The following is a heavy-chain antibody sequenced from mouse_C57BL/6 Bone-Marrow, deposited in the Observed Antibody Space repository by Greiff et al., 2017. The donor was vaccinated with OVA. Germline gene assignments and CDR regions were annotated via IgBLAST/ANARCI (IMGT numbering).Heavy chain of an antibody. CDR3: AKSGNYAWFAY. Sequence: VQLQQSGPGLVQPSQSLSITCTVSGFSLTSYGVHWVRQPPGKGLEWLGVIWSGGSTAYNAAFISRLSISKDNSKSQVFFKMNSLQADDTAIYYCAKSGNYAWFAYWGQGTLVTVSA. CDR1: GFSLTSYG. CDR2: IWSGGST. J-gene: IGHJ3*01. V-gene: IGHV2-4*01. D-gene: IGHD2-1*01.